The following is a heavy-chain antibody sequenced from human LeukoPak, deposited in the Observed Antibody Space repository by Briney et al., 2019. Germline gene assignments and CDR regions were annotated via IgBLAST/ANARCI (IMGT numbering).Heavy chain of an antibody. CDR2: YDPKDGET. CDR3: ATGANYCGMDC. CDR1: VYTRAELS. V-gene: IGHV1-24*01. Sequence: GSVKDSSMVSVYTRAELSMHWVRPAPGTGGEGMGGYDPKDGETIYAQKFQRRVTMTEDTSTDTAYMELSRLRSEDTAVYHWATGANYCGMDCWGQGSKVSVSS. J-gene: IGHJ6*02.